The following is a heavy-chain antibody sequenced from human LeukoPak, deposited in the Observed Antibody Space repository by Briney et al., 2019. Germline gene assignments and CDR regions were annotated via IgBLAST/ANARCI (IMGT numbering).Heavy chain of an antibody. CDR3: AKEGITMVRGVSNFDY. Sequence: GGSLRLSCAASGFTFSSYAMSWVRQAPGKGLEWVSANSGSGGSTYYADSVKGRFTISRDNSKNTLYLQMNSLRAEDTAVYYCAKEGITMVRGVSNFDYWGQGTLVTVSS. J-gene: IGHJ4*02. CDR2: NSGSGGST. D-gene: IGHD3-10*01. CDR1: GFTFSSYA. V-gene: IGHV3-23*01.